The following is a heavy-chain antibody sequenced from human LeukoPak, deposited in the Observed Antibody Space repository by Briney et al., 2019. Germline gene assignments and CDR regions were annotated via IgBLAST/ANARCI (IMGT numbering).Heavy chain of an antibody. J-gene: IGHJ4*02. CDR2: IYPGDSDT. Sequence: GESLKISCKGSGYRFSTYWIGWVRQMPGKGLEWMGIIYPGDSDTRYSPPFQGQVTISADKSITTAYLQWSNLKASDTAMYYCARHPPPSHFDSSGYYFPFDYWGQGTLVTVSS. CDR1: GYRFSTYW. D-gene: IGHD3-22*01. CDR3: ARHPPPSHFDSSGYYFPFDY. V-gene: IGHV5-51*01.